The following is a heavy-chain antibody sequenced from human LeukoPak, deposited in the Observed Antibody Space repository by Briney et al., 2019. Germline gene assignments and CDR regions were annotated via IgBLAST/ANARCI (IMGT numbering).Heavy chain of an antibody. Sequence: SQTLSLTCTVSGGSISSYYWSWVRQPAGKGLEWIGRIYSSGSTNYNPSLNSRVTMSVDTSKNQFSLKLTSVTAADTAVYYCARTSPKNAAFDIWGQGTMVTVSS. J-gene: IGHJ3*02. D-gene: IGHD2/OR15-2a*01. V-gene: IGHV4-4*07. CDR3: ARTSPKNAAFDI. CDR1: GGSISSYY. CDR2: IYSSGST.